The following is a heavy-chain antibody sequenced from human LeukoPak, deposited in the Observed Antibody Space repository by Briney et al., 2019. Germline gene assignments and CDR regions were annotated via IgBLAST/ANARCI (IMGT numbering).Heavy chain of an antibody. V-gene: IGHV3-15*07. CDR3: PTGLSWLVLY. Sequence: TGGSLRLSCAASGFSFSSAWMNWVRQVPGKGLEWVGRIKSKTDGGTTDYAAPVKGRFTISRDDSKNTLYLQLSSLKSEDTAVYYCPTGLSWLVLYWGQGTLVTVSS. J-gene: IGHJ4*02. CDR2: IKSKTDGGTT. CDR1: GFSFSSAW. D-gene: IGHD6-19*01.